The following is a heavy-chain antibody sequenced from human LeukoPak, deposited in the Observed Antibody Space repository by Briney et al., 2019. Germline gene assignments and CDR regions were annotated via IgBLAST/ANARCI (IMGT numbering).Heavy chain of an antibody. CDR3: AREGAGEIDAFDI. Sequence: GGSLRLSCAASGFTFSSYAMSWVRQAPGKGLEWVSAISGSGGSTYYADSVKGRFTISRDNSKNSLYLQMNSLRAEDTAVYYCAREGAGEIDAFDIWGQGTMVTVSS. J-gene: IGHJ3*02. D-gene: IGHD1-26*01. CDR2: ISGSGGST. V-gene: IGHV3-23*01. CDR1: GFTFSSYA.